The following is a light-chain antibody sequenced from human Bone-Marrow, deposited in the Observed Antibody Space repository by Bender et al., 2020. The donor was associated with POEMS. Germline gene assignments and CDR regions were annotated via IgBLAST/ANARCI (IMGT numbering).Light chain of an antibody. Sequence: QSVLTQPPSASGTPGQRVTISCSGSSSNIGTNPVNWYQQLPGTAPKLLIYINNQRPSGVPDRFSGSKSGNTASLTVSGLQAEDEADYYCNSYAGSNNLVFGGGTRLTVL. CDR1: SSNIGTNP. CDR3: NSYAGSNNLV. V-gene: IGLV1-44*01. CDR2: INN. J-gene: IGLJ2*01.